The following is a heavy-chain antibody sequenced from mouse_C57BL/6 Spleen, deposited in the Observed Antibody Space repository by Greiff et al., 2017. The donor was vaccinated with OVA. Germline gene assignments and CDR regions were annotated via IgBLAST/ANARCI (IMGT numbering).Heavy chain of an antibody. CDR1: GYTFTDYN. D-gene: IGHD2-4*01. CDR3: ARRGCYEYERYFDV. J-gene: IGHJ1*03. V-gene: IGHV1-18*01. Sequence: EVQLQQSGPGLVKPGASVKIPCTASGYTFTDYNMAWVRQSHGKSLEWIGDINPNNGGTIYNQKFKGQATLTVDKSSSTAYMELRSLTSEDTAVYYCARRGCYEYERYFDVWGTGTTVTVSS. CDR2: INPNNGGT.